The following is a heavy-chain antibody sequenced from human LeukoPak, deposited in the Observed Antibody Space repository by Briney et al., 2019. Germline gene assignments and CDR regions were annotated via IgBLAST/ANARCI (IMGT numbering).Heavy chain of an antibody. V-gene: IGHV1-2*06. CDR2: INPIHGDT. J-gene: IGHJ6*03. D-gene: IGHD1-7*01. CDR3: ARAAGTTNYYYYYMDV. CDR1: GYTFTGYY. Sequence: ASVKVSCKASGYTFTGYYMHWVRQAPGQGLEWMGRINPIHGDTNYAQRFQGRVTMTRDTSISTAYMELSRLRSDDTAVYYCARAAGTTNYYYYYMDVWGKGTTVTVSS.